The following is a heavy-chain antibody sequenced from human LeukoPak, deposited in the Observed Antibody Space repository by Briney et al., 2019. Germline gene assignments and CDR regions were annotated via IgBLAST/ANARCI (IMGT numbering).Heavy chain of an antibody. D-gene: IGHD4-17*01. J-gene: IGHJ6*02. Sequence: GGSLRLSCAASGFTFSSYWMSWVRQAPGKGLEWVANIKQDGSEKYYVDSVKGRFTISRDNAKNSLYLQMNSLRAEDTAVYYCARGYYGDSYYYGMDVWGQGTTVTVSS. CDR2: IKQDGSEK. V-gene: IGHV3-7*04. CDR1: GFTFSSYW. CDR3: ARGYYGDSYYYGMDV.